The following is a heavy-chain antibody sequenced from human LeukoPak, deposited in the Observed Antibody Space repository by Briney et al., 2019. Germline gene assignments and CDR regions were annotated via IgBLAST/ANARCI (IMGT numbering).Heavy chain of an antibody. CDR3: ARVPTSGGWWNWFDP. CDR2: INPSGGST. Sequence: ASVKVSCKASGYTFTSYYMHWVRQAPGQGLEWMGIINPSGGSTSYAQKFQGRVTTTRDTSTSTVYMELSSLRSEDTAVYYCARVPTSGGWWNWFDPWGQGTLVTVSS. V-gene: IGHV1-46*01. J-gene: IGHJ5*02. CDR1: GYTFTSYY. D-gene: IGHD2-15*01.